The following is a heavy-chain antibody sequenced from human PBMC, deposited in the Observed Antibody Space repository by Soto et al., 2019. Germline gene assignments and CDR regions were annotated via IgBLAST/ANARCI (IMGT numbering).Heavy chain of an antibody. CDR1: GYNFLSHW. J-gene: IGHJ4*02. Sequence: RGESLKISCEASGYNFLSHWIAWVRQMPGKGLEPMGKIYPGDYHTIYSPSFRGQVTISADKSVNTAYLQWSSLKASDTATYYCARHQLDLSPYDFWGQGTLVTVSS. V-gene: IGHV5-51*01. CDR2: IYPGDYHT. D-gene: IGHD1-1*01. CDR3: ARHQLDLSPYDF.